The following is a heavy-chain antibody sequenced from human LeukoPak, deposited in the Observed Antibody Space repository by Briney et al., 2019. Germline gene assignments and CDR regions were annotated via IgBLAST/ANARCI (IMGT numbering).Heavy chain of an antibody. D-gene: IGHD6-13*01. CDR2: ITSSGSYI. Sequence: PGGSLRLSCAASGFTFSAYSMNWVRQAPGKGLEWVSCITSSGSYIYYADSVKGRFTISRDNAKNSLYLQMNSLRAEDAAVYYCARGIAADEEHYWGQGTLVTVSS. CDR1: GFTFSAYS. CDR3: ARGIAADEEHY. V-gene: IGHV3-21*01. J-gene: IGHJ4*02.